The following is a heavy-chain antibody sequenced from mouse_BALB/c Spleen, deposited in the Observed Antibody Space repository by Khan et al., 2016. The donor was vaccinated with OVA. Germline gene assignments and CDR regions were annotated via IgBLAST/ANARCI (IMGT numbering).Heavy chain of an antibody. D-gene: IGHD1-1*01. CDR2: ISYGGST. V-gene: IGHV3-2*02. CDR3: ARKNYYGYAMDY. Sequence: EVQLQESGPGLVKPSQSLSLTCTVTGYSITSDYAWDWIRQFPGNKLEWMGYISYGGSTSYNQSLKRRISITRDTSKNQFFLQLNSVTTEDTATYYCARKNYYGYAMDYWGQGTSVTVSS. J-gene: IGHJ4*01. CDR1: GYSITSDYA.